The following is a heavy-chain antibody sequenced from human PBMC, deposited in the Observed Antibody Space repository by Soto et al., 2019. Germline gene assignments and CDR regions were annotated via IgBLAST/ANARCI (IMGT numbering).Heavy chain of an antibody. CDR2: IIPVLGLA. CDR3: AKEAYCSAGSCLDAAFDI. Sequence: QVQLVQSGAEVKKPGSSVKVSCKASGGTFSTYSITWVRQAPGQGPEWMGRIIPVLGLANYAQKFHGRVTMTADKSTSTAYMELSSLRSEDTAVYYCAKEAYCSAGSCLDAAFDIWGQGTRVTVSS. D-gene: IGHD2-15*01. J-gene: IGHJ3*02. V-gene: IGHV1-69*02. CDR1: GGTFSTYS.